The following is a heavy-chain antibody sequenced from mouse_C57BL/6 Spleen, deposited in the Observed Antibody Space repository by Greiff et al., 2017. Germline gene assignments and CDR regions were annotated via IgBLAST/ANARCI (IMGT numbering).Heavy chain of an antibody. CDR2: ISDGGSYT. Sequence: DVKLVESGGGLVKPGGSLKLSCAASGFTFSSYAMSWVRQTPEKRLEWVATISDGGSYTYYPDNVKGRFTISRDNAKNNLYLQVGHLKSEDTAMYYCARVGDYLDYWGQGTTLTVSS. CDR1: GFTFSSYA. CDR3: ARVGDYLDY. V-gene: IGHV5-4*03. J-gene: IGHJ2*01.